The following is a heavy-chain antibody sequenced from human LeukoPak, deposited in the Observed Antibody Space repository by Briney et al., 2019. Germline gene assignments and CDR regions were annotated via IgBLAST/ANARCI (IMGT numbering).Heavy chain of an antibody. CDR2: TYYRSKWYN. J-gene: IGHJ4*02. V-gene: IGHV6-1*01. CDR3: ARDNSSSWYVDY. Sequence: SQTLSLTCAISGDSVSSNSAAWNWIRQSPSRGLEWLGRTYYRSKWYNDYAVSVKSRITINPHTSKSQFYLQLKSVTPENTAVYYCARDNSSSWYVDYWGQGTLVTVSS. CDR1: GDSVSSNSAA. D-gene: IGHD6-13*01.